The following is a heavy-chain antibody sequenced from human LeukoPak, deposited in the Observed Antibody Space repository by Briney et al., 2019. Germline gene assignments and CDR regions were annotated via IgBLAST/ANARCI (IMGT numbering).Heavy chain of an antibody. D-gene: IGHD2-21*02. CDR1: GYTFTGYY. V-gene: IGHV1-2*02. CDR2: INPNSGGT. Sequence: ASVKVSCKASGYTFTGYYMHWVRQAPGQGLEWMGWINPNSGGTNYAQKFQGRVTMTRDTSISTAYMGLSRLRSDDTAVYYCASGGDPLFYLYWFDPWGQGTLVTVSS. J-gene: IGHJ5*02. CDR3: ASGGDPLFYLYWFDP.